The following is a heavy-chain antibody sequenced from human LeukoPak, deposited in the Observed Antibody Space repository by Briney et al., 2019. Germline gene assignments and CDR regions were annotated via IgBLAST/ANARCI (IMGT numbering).Heavy chain of an antibody. D-gene: IGHD2-2*01. CDR3: ARAYCSSTSCRNWFDP. CDR1: GGSFSGYY. J-gene: IGHJ5*02. Sequence: SETLSLTCAVYGGSFSGYYWSWIRQPPGKGLEWIGEINHSGSTNYNPSLKSRVTISVDTSKNRFSLKLSSVTAADTAVYYCARAYCSSTSCRNWFDPWGQGTLVTVSS. V-gene: IGHV4-34*01. CDR2: INHSGST.